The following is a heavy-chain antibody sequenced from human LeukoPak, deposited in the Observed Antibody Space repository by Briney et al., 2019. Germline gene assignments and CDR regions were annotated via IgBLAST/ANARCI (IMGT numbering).Heavy chain of an antibody. CDR1: GGSISSSSYY. D-gene: IGHD6-6*01. Sequence: SETLSLTCTVSGGSISSSSYYWGWIRQPPGKGLEWIGSIYYSGSTYYNPSLKSRVTISVDTSKNQFSLKLSSVTAADTAVYYCARLRPSIAARLPRNWFDPWGQGTLVTVSS. J-gene: IGHJ5*02. CDR2: IYYSGST. V-gene: IGHV4-39*01. CDR3: ARLRPSIAARLPRNWFDP.